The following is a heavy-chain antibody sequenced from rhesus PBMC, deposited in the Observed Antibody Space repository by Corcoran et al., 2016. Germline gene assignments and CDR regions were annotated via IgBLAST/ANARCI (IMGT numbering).Heavy chain of an antibody. Sequence: QVQLQESGPGLVKPSETLSLTCAVSGGSISSSNWWCWFRQSPGKGLERIEYIYGYSRSTSNNPSLNSRVTISTDTSNNQFSLKLSSVTAADTAVYYCARHTLTRDTAGTTFDYWGQGVLVTVSS. V-gene: IGHV4S18*01. J-gene: IGHJ4*01. CDR1: GGSISSSNW. CDR3: ARHTLTRDTAGTTFDY. D-gene: IGHD5-42*01. CDR2: IYGYSRST.